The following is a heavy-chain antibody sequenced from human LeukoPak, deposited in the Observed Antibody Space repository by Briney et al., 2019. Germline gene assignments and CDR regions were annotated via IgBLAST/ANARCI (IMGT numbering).Heavy chain of an antibody. CDR2: IIPILGIA. CDR1: GGTFSSYA. Sequence: SVKVSCKASGGTFSSYAISWVRQAPGQGLEWMGRIIPILGIANYAQKFQGRVTITADKSTSTAYMELSSLRSEDTVVYYCARSYQYYYDSSGLDYWGQGTLVTVSS. CDR3: ARSYQYYYDSSGLDY. D-gene: IGHD3-22*01. J-gene: IGHJ4*02. V-gene: IGHV1-69*04.